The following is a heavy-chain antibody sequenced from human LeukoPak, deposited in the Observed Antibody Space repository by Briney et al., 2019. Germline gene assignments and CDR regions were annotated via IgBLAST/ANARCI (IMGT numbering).Heavy chain of an antibody. V-gene: IGHV4-59*08. J-gene: IGHJ4*02. CDR2: IYYTGST. CDR1: GGSVGSYY. D-gene: IGHD6-19*01. Sequence: PSETLSLTCTVSGGSVGSYYWSWIRQPPGKGLEWIGYIYYTGSTNYNPSLKSRVTIIVDTSKDQFSLKLNSVTAADTAVYYCARQSSSGWWFFDCWGQGTLVTVSS. CDR3: ARQSSSGWWFFDC.